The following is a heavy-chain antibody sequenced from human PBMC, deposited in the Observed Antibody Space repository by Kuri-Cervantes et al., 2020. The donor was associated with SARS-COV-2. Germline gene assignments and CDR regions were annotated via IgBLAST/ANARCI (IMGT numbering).Heavy chain of an antibody. CDR3: ATGSVFSGSYWFDP. J-gene: IGHJ5*02. V-gene: IGHV1-24*01. Sequence: ASVKVSCKASGYTFSSYTISWVRQAPGQGLEWMGGFDPEDGETIYAQKFQGRVTMTEDTSTDTAYMELSSLRSEDTAVYYCATGSVFSGSYWFDPWGQGTLVTVSS. D-gene: IGHD1-26*01. CDR2: FDPEDGET. CDR1: GYTFSSYT.